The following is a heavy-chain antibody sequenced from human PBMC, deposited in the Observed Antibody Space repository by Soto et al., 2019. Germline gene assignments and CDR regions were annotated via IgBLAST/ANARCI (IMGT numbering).Heavy chain of an antibody. CDR1: GFSLSTRGVA. CDR2: IYWDEDK. V-gene: IGHV2-5*02. J-gene: IGHJ4*02. D-gene: IGHD5-12*01. CDR3: AHSPRGYAYYFDY. Sequence: QITLKESGPTLVKPTQTLTLTCTFSGFSLSTRGVAVGWFRQPPGKALEWLALIYWDEDKWYSPSLKSRLTSTDDTPKNQVVLTMHIMDPVDTTTYYCAHSPRGYAYYFDYWGQGTLVHVSS.